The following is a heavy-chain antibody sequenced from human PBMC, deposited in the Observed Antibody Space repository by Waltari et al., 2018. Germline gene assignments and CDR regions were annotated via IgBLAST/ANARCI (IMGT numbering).Heavy chain of an antibody. CDR3: ATPLAAASPSDHYYYYGLDV. D-gene: IGHD2-15*01. J-gene: IGHJ6*02. CDR1: GYSLTDLS. Sequence: QVQLVQSGAEVRKPGASVKISCKVSGYSLTDLSIHWVRQTPGKGLEWRGGIDPEDGETVYAREFQGRVTVSEDTSADTAYMILSNLRSEDTALYYCATPLAAASPSDHYYYYGLDVWGQGTTVTVSS. V-gene: IGHV1-24*01. CDR2: IDPEDGET.